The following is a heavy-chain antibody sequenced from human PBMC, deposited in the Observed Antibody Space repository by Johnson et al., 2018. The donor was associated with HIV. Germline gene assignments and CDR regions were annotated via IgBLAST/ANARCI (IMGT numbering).Heavy chain of an antibody. CDR1: GFTFSSYG. V-gene: IGHV3-30*03. D-gene: IGHD3-10*01. CDR2: ISYDGSNK. CDR3: ARDRHGSGRPNAFDL. J-gene: IGHJ3*01. Sequence: QVQLVESGGGVVQPGGSLRLSCVASGFTFSSYGMHWVRQAPGKGLEWVAVISYDGSNKYYADSVKGRFTISRDNSKNTLYLQMNSPSPEDTGVYHCARDRHGSGRPNAFDLWGRGTKVTV.